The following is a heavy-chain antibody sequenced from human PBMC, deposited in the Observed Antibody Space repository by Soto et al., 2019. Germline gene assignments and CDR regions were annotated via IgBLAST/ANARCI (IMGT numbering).Heavy chain of an antibody. J-gene: IGHJ3*02. D-gene: IGHD3-10*01. CDR1: GFTFSTFN. CDR2: ISSNSNNI. V-gene: IGHV3-48*02. CDR3: ASGARAARFGI. Sequence: GGSLRLTCAASGFTFSTFNANWARQAPGKGQEWVSYISSNSNNIYYADSAKCRFTISRDNTKNSLFLQMNSLRDEDTAGYYYASGARAARFGIWCQGTMVTVSS.